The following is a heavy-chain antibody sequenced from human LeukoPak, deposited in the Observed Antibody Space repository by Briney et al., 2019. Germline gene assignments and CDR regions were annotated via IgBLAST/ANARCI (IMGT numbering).Heavy chain of an antibody. V-gene: IGHV4-4*02. CDR3: AGGLLGYCSGGSCYSFWWFDP. D-gene: IGHD2-15*01. J-gene: IGHJ5*02. CDR1: GGSISSSNW. CDR2: IYHSGST. Sequence: SGTLSLTCAVSGGSISSSNWWSWVRQPPGKGLEWIGEIYHSGSTNYNPSLKSRVTISVDKSKNQFSLKLSSVTAADTAVYYCAGGLLGYCSGGSCYSFWWFDPWGQGTLVTVSS.